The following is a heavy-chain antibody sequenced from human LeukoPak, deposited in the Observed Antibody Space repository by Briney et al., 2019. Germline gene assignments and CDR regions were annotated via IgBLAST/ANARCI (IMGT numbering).Heavy chain of an antibody. J-gene: IGHJ3*02. D-gene: IGHD3-10*01. CDR3: ARGGPVLLWFGGAFDI. Sequence: ASVKVSCKASGYTFTSYYMHWVRQAPGQGLEWMGIINPSGGSTSYAQKFQGRVTMTRDMSTSTVYMELSSLRSEDTAVYYCARGGPVLLWFGGAFDIWGQGAIVTVSS. CDR1: GYTFTSYY. V-gene: IGHV1-46*01. CDR2: INPSGGST.